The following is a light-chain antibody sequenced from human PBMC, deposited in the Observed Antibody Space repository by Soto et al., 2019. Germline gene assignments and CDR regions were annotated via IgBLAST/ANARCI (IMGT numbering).Light chain of an antibody. CDR2: WAS. CDR1: QSVLYSSNDKNY. Sequence: DIVMTQSPDSLAVSPGERATINCKSSQSVLYSSNDKNYLAWCQQKPGQPPKLLIYWASTRESGVPDRFSGSGSGTDFTLTISSLQAEDVVVYYCQQYYSTPPAFGGGTKVEIK. CDR3: QQYYSTPPA. J-gene: IGKJ4*01. V-gene: IGKV4-1*01.